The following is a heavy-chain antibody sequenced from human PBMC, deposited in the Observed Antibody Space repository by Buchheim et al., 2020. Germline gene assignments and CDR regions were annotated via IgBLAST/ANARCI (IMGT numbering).Heavy chain of an antibody. Sequence: QVQLVESGGGVVQPGRSLRLSCAASGFTFSSYGMHWVRQAPGKGLEWVAGIWHDGSNKYYADSVKGRFTISRDNSKNTLYLQRDSLRSEDTAVYYCARAARWYSSSCLGGKVCYGMDVWGQGTT. CDR1: GFTFSSYG. V-gene: IGHV3-33*01. J-gene: IGHJ6*02. CDR2: IWHDGSNK. CDR3: ARAARWYSSSCLGGKVCYGMDV. D-gene: IGHD6-6*01.